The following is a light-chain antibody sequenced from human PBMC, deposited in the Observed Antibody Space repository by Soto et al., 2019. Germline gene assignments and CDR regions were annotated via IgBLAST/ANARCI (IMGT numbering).Light chain of an antibody. Sequence: DLQMTQSPSSLSASVGDRVTITCRASQSISSYLNWYQQKPGKAPKVLIYATSSLQGGVPSRFSGRGSGTDFTLTISSLQPEDFASYYCQQSYSTPPTFGQGTKVEIK. J-gene: IGKJ1*01. CDR1: QSISSY. CDR3: QQSYSTPPT. V-gene: IGKV1-39*01. CDR2: ATS.